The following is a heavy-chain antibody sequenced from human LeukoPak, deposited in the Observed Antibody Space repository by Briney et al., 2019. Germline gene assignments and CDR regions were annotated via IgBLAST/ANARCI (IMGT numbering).Heavy chain of an antibody. D-gene: IGHD6-13*01. CDR3: AKDIRPHGEQLMV. V-gene: IGHV3-21*04. CDR1: GFTFCSYS. J-gene: IGHJ4*02. CDR2: ISGDSNYI. Sequence: GGSLRLSCAASGFTFCSYSMNWVRQAPGKGLEWVSSISGDSNYIYYADSVRGRFTISRDNAKNSLYLQMNSLRAEDTALYYCAKDIRPHGEQLMVWGQGTLVTVSS.